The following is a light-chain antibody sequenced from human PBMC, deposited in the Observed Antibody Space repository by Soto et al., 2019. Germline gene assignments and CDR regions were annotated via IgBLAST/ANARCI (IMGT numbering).Light chain of an antibody. Sequence: DIQLTQSPPYLSASVGDRVTIICRASQGISSFLAWYQQKPGNAPKLVVYGASTVERGVPSRFSGSVSGAEFTLPIGSLQPEDFATYYCQQVNSYPFTFGPGTRVDI. V-gene: IGKV1-9*01. CDR3: QQVNSYPFT. J-gene: IGKJ3*01. CDR1: QGISSF. CDR2: GAS.